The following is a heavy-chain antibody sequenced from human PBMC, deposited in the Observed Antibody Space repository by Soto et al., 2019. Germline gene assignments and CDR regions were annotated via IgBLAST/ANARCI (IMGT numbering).Heavy chain of an antibody. CDR2: ISAYNGNT. CDR3: ARDAVGSGYDYSSGMDV. J-gene: IGHJ6*02. CDR1: GYTFTSYG. D-gene: IGHD5-12*01. Sequence: ASVKVSCKASGYTFTSYGISWVRQAPGQGLEWMGWISAYNGNTNYAQKLQGRVTMTTDTSTSTAYMELRSLRSDDTAVYYCARDAVGSGYDYSSGMDVWGQGTTVTVS. V-gene: IGHV1-18*01.